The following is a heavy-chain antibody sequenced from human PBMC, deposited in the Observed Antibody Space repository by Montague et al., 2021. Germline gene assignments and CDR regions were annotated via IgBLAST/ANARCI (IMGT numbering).Heavy chain of an antibody. J-gene: IGHJ4*02. CDR3: ARDPFFGAVDY. V-gene: IGHV3-7*01. D-gene: IGHD2/OR15-2a*01. CDR1: GFIFSDYY. CDR2: MNPDGSGR. Sequence: SLRLSCAGSGFIFSDYYLDWVRQAPGRGLERVANMNPDGSGRYYVDSVRGRFTISRDNAKNSLFLQMSSLRVEDTAVYYCARDPFFGAVDYWGQGTLVTVSS.